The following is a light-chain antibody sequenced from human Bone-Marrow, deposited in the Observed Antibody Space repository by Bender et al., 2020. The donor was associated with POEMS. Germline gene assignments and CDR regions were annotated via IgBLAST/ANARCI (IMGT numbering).Light chain of an antibody. CDR3: SSFLTAIT. CDR2: DVT. V-gene: IGLV2-14*03. CDR1: ANDIGCYRS. Sequence: QSALTQPASVSGSPGQSITISCSGSANDIGCYRSVSWYQQHPGEAPKLIIYDVTHRPSGVSNRFSGSQSGNTASLTISGLEADDEADYYCSSFLTAITFGGGTRLTVL. J-gene: IGLJ2*01.